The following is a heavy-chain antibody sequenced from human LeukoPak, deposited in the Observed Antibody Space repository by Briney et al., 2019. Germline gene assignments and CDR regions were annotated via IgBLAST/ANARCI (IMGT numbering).Heavy chain of an antibody. V-gene: IGHV4-59*01. D-gene: IGHD6-19*01. CDR3: AREYSSGWYSNWFDP. Sequence: PSETLSLTCTVSGGSISSYYWSWIRQPPVKGLEWIGYIYYSGSTNYNPSLKSRVTISVDTSKNQFSLKLSSVTAADTAVYYCAREYSSGWYSNWFDPWGQGTLVTVSS. J-gene: IGHJ5*02. CDR1: GGSISSYY. CDR2: IYYSGST.